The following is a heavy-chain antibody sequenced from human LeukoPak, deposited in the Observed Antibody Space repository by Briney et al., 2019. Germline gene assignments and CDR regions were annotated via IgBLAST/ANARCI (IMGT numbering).Heavy chain of an antibody. V-gene: IGHV4-59*01. Sequence: SETLSLTCTVSGGSISSYYWSWIRQPPGKGLEWIGYIYYSGSTNYNPSLKSRVTISVDTSKNQFSLKLSSVTAADTAVYYCARATTESYYGSGSYLPPYYYYMDVWGKGTTVTISS. CDR1: GGSISSYY. D-gene: IGHD3-10*01. CDR2: IYYSGST. CDR3: ARATTESYYGSGSYLPPYYYYMDV. J-gene: IGHJ6*03.